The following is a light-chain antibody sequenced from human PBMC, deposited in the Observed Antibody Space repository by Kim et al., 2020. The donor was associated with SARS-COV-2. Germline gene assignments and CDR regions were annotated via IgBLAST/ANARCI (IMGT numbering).Light chain of an antibody. V-gene: IGLV3-19*01. J-gene: IGLJ2*01. CDR2: DKN. CDR3: GSRDSDNHLGL. CDR1: SLRVYY. Sequence: SSELTQDPAVSVALGQTVRITCQGDSLRVYYASWYQQKPGQAPMLIVYDKNNRPSGIPDRFSGSTSGSTASLTITGAQAEDEADYYCGSRDSDNHLGLFGGGTQLTVL.